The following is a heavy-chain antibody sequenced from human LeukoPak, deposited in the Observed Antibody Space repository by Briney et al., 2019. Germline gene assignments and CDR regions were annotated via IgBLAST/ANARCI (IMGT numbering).Heavy chain of an antibody. CDR1: GVSISSSNSY. V-gene: IGHV4-39*01. CDR2: IYYSGNT. Sequence: SETLSLTCTVSGVSISSSNSYWGWIRQPPGEGLEWIGSIYYSGNTYYNASLKSQVSISIDTSKNQFFLRLTSVTAADTAVYYCSRQTGSGLFILPGGQGTLVTVSS. J-gene: IGHJ4*02. D-gene: IGHD3/OR15-3a*01. CDR3: SRQTGSGLFILP.